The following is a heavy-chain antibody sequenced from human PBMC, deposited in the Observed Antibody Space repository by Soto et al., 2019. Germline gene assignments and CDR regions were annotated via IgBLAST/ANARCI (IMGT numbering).Heavy chain of an antibody. J-gene: IGHJ4*02. V-gene: IGHV4-39*01. Sequence: SETLSLTCTVSGGSISSSSYYWGWIRQPPGKGLEWIGSIYYSGSTYYNPSLKSRVTISVDTSKNQFSLTLSSVTAADTAVYYCATLARVTTVTTSWGYFDYWGQGTLVTVSS. CDR2: IYYSGST. D-gene: IGHD4-17*01. CDR1: GGSISSSSYY. CDR3: ATLARVTTVTTSWGYFDY.